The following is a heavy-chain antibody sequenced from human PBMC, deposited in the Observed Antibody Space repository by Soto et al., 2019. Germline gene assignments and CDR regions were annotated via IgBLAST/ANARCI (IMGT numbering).Heavy chain of an antibody. D-gene: IGHD2-15*01. CDR3: ARGLYYGSCYDDY. Sequence: SETLSLTCAVYGGSFSGYYWSWIRQPPGKGLEWIGEINHSGSTNYNPSLKSRVTISVDTSKNQFSLKLSSVTAADTAVYYCARGLYYGSCYDDYWGQGTLVTVSS. CDR2: INHSGST. CDR1: GGSFSGYY. V-gene: IGHV4-34*01. J-gene: IGHJ4*02.